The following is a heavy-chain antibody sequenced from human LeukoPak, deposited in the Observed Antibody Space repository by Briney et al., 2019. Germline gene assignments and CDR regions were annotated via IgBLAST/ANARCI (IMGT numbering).Heavy chain of an antibody. V-gene: IGHV1-46*01. CDR1: GYTFTTYY. D-gene: IGHD1-26*01. CDR3: AREGSGSYYFDY. J-gene: IGHJ4*02. Sequence: ASVKVSCKASGYTFTTYYMHWVRQAPGQGLEWMGIINPSGGSTTYAQNFQGRVTMTRDTSTSAVYMEVSSLRSEDTAVYYCAREGSGSYYFDYWGQGTLVTVSS. CDR2: INPSGGST.